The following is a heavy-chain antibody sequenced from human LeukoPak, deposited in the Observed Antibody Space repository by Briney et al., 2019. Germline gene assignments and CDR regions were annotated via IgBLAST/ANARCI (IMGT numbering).Heavy chain of an antibody. Sequence: GGSLRLSCVASGFTFSSYWMHWVRQAPGKGLEWVSSISTSSSLYYADSVEGRFTISRDNAKNSLFLQMNSLRAEDTAVYYCARAHGAGGLGYQDMDVWGKGTAVTISS. J-gene: IGHJ6*03. D-gene: IGHD2-2*01. CDR1: GFTFSSYW. CDR3: ARAHGAGGLGYQDMDV. V-gene: IGHV3-21*01. CDR2: ISTSSSL.